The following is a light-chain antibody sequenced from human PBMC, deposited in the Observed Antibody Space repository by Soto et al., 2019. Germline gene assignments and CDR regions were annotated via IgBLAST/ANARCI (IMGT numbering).Light chain of an antibody. J-gene: IGLJ3*02. Sequence: HSALTQPASVSGSPGQSIAISCTGTSSDVGGYNYVSWYQQHPGKTPNLMIYDVSNRPSGVSNRFSGSKSGNTASLTISGLQAEDEADYYCSSYTSSSTWVFGGGTKVTVL. CDR2: DVS. CDR3: SSYTSSSTWV. V-gene: IGLV2-14*01. CDR1: SSDVGGYNY.